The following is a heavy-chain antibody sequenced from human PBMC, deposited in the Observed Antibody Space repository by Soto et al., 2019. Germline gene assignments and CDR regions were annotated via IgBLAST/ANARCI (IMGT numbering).Heavy chain of an antibody. CDR2: VSPPFRTS. CDR3: ARVLYYGSGSYPPYGMDV. Sequence: QVQLVQSGAEVKKPGSSVKVSCKTSGVSFNNNGIGWVRQAPGHGREWMGGVSPPFRTSNYARKFQGRITITADASTGTVNMELSSLTSEDTAQYYCARVLYYGSGSYPPYGMDVWGQGTTVTPSS. CDR1: GVSFNNNG. D-gene: IGHD3-10*01. V-gene: IGHV1-69*01. J-gene: IGHJ6*02.